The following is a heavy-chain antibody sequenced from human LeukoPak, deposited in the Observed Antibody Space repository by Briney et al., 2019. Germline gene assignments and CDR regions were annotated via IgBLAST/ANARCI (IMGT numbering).Heavy chain of an antibody. J-gene: IGHJ1*01. Sequence: ASVKVSCKASGYTLTGYYMHWVRQAPGQGLEWMGWLNPYSGDTNYAQKFQDRISMTRDTSISTAYMDLSRLGSDDTAIYYCATGSTTYYYYSSGHHGYHSGQGTLVTVSS. D-gene: IGHD3-22*01. V-gene: IGHV1-2*02. CDR1: GYTLTGYY. CDR3: ATGSTTYYYYSSGHHGYH. CDR2: LNPYSGDT.